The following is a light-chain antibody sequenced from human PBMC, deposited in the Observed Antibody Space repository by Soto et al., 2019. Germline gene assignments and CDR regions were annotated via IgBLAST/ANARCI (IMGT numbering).Light chain of an antibody. Sequence: QSVLTQPASVSGSPGQSITISCTGTSTDIGSFDFVSWYQQHPDKAPQLLIYLVNNRPSGISHRFSGSKSGNTASLTISGLQAEDEADYYCTSWTTISTDVLGTGTKLTVL. V-gene: IGLV2-14*02. CDR2: LVN. CDR3: TSWTTISTDV. J-gene: IGLJ1*01. CDR1: STDIGSFDF.